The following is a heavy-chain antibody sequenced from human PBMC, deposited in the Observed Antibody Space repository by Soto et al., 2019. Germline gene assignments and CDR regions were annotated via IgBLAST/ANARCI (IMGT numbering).Heavy chain of an antibody. V-gene: IGHV2-5*02. J-gene: IGHJ4*02. CDR2: IYWDDDK. CDR3: AHDRGTYYGYGWRT. CDR1: GFSLSTSGVG. Sequence: QITLKESGPTLVKPTQTLTLTCTFSGFSLSTSGVGVGWIRQPPGKALEWLALIYWDDDKRYSPSLKSRLTIAKDNTNIRVVLTMTNMDPVDTATYYCAHDRGTYYGYGWRTWGRGALVTVSS. D-gene: IGHD3-16*01.